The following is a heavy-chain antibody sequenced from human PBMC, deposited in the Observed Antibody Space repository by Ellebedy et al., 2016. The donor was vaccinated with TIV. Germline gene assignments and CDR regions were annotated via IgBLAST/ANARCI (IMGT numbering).Heavy chain of an antibody. V-gene: IGHV4-61*05. D-gene: IGHD1-26*01. Sequence: MPSETLSLTCTVSGGSISSSSYYWDWIRQPPGKGLEWIGYIYNSVITNYNPSLKSRVTMSVDTSKRQLSLKLRSVTAADTAVYYCARRYSGSSYHYFDYWGQGTLVIVSS. CDR3: ARRYSGSSYHYFDY. CDR1: GGSISSSSYY. CDR2: IYNSVIT. J-gene: IGHJ4*02.